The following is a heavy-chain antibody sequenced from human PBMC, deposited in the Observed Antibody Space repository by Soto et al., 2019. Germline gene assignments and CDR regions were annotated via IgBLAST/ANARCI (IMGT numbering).Heavy chain of an antibody. J-gene: IGHJ3*01. CDR1: GYTFTSSG. V-gene: IGHV1-18*01. D-gene: IGHD3-22*01. CDR3: ARAFFYQGSDSRAYSLDAFDF. CDR2: ISAHTGSS. Sequence: QVQLVQSGAEVKKPGASVKVSCKASGYTFTSSGMSWVRQAPGQGLEWMGWISAHTGSSEYAQRFQGRVTMTTDRSTSTAYMELRSLRSDDTAVYYCARAFFYQGSDSRAYSLDAFDFWGPGTLVTVSS.